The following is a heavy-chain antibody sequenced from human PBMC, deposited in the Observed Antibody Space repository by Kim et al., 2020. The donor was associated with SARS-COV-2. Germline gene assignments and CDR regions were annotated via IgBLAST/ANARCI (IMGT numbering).Heavy chain of an antibody. J-gene: IGHJ4*02. D-gene: IGHD6-13*01. CDR2: IRSKANSYAT. CDR1: GFTFSGSA. Sequence: GGSLRLSCAASGFTFSGSAMHWVRQASGKGLEWVGRIRSKANSYATAYAASVKGRFTISRDDSKNTAYLQMNSLKTEDTAVYYCTTPGIAAAGGRGWGQGTLVTVS. CDR3: TTPGIAAAGGRG. V-gene: IGHV3-73*01.